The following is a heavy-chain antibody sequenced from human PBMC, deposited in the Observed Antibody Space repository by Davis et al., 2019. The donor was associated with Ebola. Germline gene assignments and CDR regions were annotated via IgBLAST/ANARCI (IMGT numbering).Heavy chain of an antibody. Sequence: MPSETLSLTCAVYGGSFSGYYWSWIRQPPGKGLEWIGEINHSGSTNYNPSLKSRVTISVDTSKNQFSLKLSSVTAADTAVYHCARNVGGYGVLDSWGQGTLVTVSS. D-gene: IGHD5-12*01. CDR2: INHSGST. CDR3: ARNVGGYGVLDS. CDR1: GGSFSGYY. J-gene: IGHJ4*02. V-gene: IGHV4-34*01.